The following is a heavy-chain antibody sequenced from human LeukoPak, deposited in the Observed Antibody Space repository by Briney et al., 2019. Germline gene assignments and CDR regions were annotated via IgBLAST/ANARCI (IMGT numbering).Heavy chain of an antibody. D-gene: IGHD1-26*01. CDR1: GGTFSSYA. CDR2: IIPIFGTA. J-gene: IGHJ4*02. V-gene: IGHV1-69*01. Sequence: GASVTVSCKASGGTFSSYAISWVRQAPGQGLEWMGGIIPIFGTANYAQKFQGRVTITADESTSTAYMELSSLRSEDTAVYYCAREKVGYFDYWGQGTLVTVSS. CDR3: AREKVGYFDY.